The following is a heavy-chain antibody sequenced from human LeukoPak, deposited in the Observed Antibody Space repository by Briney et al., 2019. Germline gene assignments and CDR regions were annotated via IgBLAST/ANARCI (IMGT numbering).Heavy chain of an antibody. J-gene: IGHJ5*02. Sequence: ATVKISCKVSGYTFTDYYMHWVQQAPGKGLEWMGLVYPEDGETIYAEKFQGRVTITADTSTATAYMELSSLRSEDTAVYYCATVSDNWFDPWGQGTLVTVSS. CDR2: VYPEDGET. CDR1: GYTFTDYY. V-gene: IGHV1-69-2*01. CDR3: ATVSDNWFDP.